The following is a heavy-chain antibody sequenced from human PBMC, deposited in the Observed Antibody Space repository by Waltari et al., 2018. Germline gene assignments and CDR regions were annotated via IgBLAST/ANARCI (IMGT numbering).Heavy chain of an antibody. V-gene: IGHV3-74*01. J-gene: IGHJ4*02. CDR2: ISMDGSIV. CDR3: VTTGVAGFY. CDR1: GFTFSHSW. D-gene: IGHD6-19*01. Sequence: EVQLVESGGGLAQPGGSLRLSCAAYGFTFSHSWMYWVRQSPGKGLVWVSRISMDGSIVNYADSVKGRFTISRDNAKSTLFLQMNSLRVDDTALYYCVTTGVAGFYWGQGTRVTVSS.